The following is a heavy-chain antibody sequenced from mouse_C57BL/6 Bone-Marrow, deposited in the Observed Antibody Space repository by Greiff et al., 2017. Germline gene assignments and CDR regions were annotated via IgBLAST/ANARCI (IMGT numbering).Heavy chain of an antibody. D-gene: IGHD1-1*01. V-gene: IGHV1-53*01. CDR2: ITPSTGGT. J-gene: IGHJ3*01. Sequence: VKLQQPGTELVKPWASVTLSCKASGYTFTSYWMPWVKQRPGQGLEWIGNITPSTGGTNYNEKIKSKATLTGDKSSSTAYMQLSSLTSEDSAVYYCARWSRAYWGQGTLVTVSA. CDR1: GYTFTSYW. CDR3: ARWSRAY.